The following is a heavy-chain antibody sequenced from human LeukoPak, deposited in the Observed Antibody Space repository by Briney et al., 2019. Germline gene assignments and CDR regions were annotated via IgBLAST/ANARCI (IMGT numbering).Heavy chain of an antibody. CDR1: GGSISSGGYS. CDR3: ARDSGSYGYWYFDL. D-gene: IGHD1-26*01. Sequence: PSETLSLTCAVSGGSISSGGYSWSWIRRPPGKGLEWIGYIYHSGSTYYNPSLKSRVTISVDRSKNQFSLKLSSVTAADTAVYYCARDSGSYGYWYFDLWGRGTLVTVSS. V-gene: IGHV4-30-2*01. CDR2: IYHSGST. J-gene: IGHJ2*01.